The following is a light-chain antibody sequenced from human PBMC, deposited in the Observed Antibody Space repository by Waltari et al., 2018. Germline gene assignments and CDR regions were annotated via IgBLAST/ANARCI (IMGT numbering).Light chain of an antibody. V-gene: IGLV2-23*02. Sequence: QSALTQPASVSGSPGQSITISCTGTSSDVGSYNLVSWYQQNPGKAPKLMIYEVSKRPSYVSKRSSVYTPGHPASLPISWLPSWHEAAYYCCSTACRSTWAFAGVTKPTFL. CDR1: SSDVGSYNL. CDR2: EVS. CDR3: CSTACRSTWA. J-gene: IGLJ2*01.